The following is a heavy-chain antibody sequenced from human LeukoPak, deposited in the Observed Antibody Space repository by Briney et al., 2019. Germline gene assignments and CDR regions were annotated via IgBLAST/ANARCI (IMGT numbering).Heavy chain of an antibody. CDR1: GFTFSSYW. CDR2: IKQGGSEK. Sequence: PGGSLRLSCAASGFTFSSYWMTWVRQAPGKGLEWVANIKQGGSEKYYVDSVKGRFTISRDNAKNSLYLQMNSLRAEDTAVYYCAREERRGIAVANDAFDIWGQGTMVTVSS. J-gene: IGHJ3*02. CDR3: AREERRGIAVANDAFDI. D-gene: IGHD6-19*01. V-gene: IGHV3-7*03.